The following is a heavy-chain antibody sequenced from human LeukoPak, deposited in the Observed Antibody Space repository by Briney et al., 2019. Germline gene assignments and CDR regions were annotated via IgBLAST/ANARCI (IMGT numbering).Heavy chain of an antibody. Sequence: PGGSLRLSCAVSGFTFSSYEINWVRQAPGKGLEWVSYISSSGNTKHYGDSVKGRFTISSDNAKNSLYLQMNSLRAEDTAVYYCARTLLNYFDSWGQGTLVTVSS. V-gene: IGHV3-48*03. J-gene: IGHJ4*02. D-gene: IGHD2/OR15-2a*01. CDR3: ARTLLNYFDS. CDR2: ISSSGNTK. CDR1: GFTFSSYE.